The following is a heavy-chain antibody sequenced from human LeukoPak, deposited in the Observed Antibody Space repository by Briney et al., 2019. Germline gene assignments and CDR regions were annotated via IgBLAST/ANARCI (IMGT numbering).Heavy chain of an antibody. D-gene: IGHD3-10*01. CDR2: IYHSGST. Sequence: SETLSLTCAVSGGSISSSNWWSWVRQPPGKGLEWIGEIYHSGSTNYNPSLKSRVTISVDKSKNQFSLKLASVTAADTAMYYCARDARFGELVDYWGRGTLVTVSS. CDR3: ARDARFGELVDY. CDR1: GGSISSSNW. V-gene: IGHV4-4*02. J-gene: IGHJ4*02.